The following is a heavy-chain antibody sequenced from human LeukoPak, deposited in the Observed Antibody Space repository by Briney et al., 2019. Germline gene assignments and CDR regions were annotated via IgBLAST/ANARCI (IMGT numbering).Heavy chain of an antibody. CDR1: GGTFSSYA. V-gene: IGHV1-18*01. Sequence: ASVKVSCKASGGTFSSYAISWVRQAPGQGLEWMGWISAYNGNTNYAQKLQGRVTMTTDTSTSTAYMKLRSLRSDDTAVYYCARVMVAPSWYFDLWGRGTLVTVSS. CDR2: ISAYNGNT. CDR3: ARVMVAPSWYFDL. J-gene: IGHJ2*01. D-gene: IGHD2-15*01.